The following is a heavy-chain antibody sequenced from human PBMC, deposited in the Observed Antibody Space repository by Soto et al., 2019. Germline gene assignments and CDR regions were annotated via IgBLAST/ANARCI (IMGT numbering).Heavy chain of an antibody. CDR1: GYIFSDYG. D-gene: IGHD4-17*01. CDR3: AKRTSGTTWGESDY. CDR2: ISGYSGNA. J-gene: IGHJ4*02. V-gene: IGHV1-18*04. Sequence: QVQVMQSGAEVKKPGDSVKVSCKTSGYIFSDYGSNWVRQAPGQGLEWMGWISGYSGNANLAQKFKGRFTMTIDKSSSTSYLELRRLGSDDTAVYYCAKRTSGTTWGESDYWGQETLVTVPS.